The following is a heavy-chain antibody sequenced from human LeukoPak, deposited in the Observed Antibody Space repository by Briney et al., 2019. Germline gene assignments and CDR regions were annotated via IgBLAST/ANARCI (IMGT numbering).Heavy chain of an antibody. CDR1: GYTFTSYG. Sequence: ASVKVSCKASGYTFTSYGISWVRQAPGQGLEWMGWISAYNGNTNYAQKLQGRVTMTTDTSTSTAYMELRSLRSDDTAVYYCAREYCGGDCREFLLGYFDLWGRGTLVTVSS. D-gene: IGHD2-21*02. J-gene: IGHJ2*01. V-gene: IGHV1-18*01. CDR3: AREYCGGDCREFLLGYFDL. CDR2: ISAYNGNT.